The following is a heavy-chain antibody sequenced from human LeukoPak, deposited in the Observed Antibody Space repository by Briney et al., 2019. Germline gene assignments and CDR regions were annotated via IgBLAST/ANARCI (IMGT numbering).Heavy chain of an antibody. Sequence: GGSLRLSCAASGFTFSSYGMHWVRQAPGKGLEWVAFIRYDGSNKYYADSVKGRFTISRDNSKNTLYLQMNSPRAEDTAVYYCAKTGYSSSWYFGEYYYYMDVWGKGTTVTISS. CDR2: IRYDGSNK. D-gene: IGHD6-13*01. CDR1: GFTFSSYG. CDR3: AKTGYSSSWYFGEYYYYMDV. J-gene: IGHJ6*03. V-gene: IGHV3-30*02.